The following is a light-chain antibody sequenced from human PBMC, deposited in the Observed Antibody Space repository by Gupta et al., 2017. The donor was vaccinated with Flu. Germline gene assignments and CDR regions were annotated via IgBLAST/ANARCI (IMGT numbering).Light chain of an antibody. CDR1: SSNIGSNY. Sequence: QSALTPPLSASGTPGQKVTIPCSGGSSNIGSNYVHWYQQLPGTAPKLLIDRNDQRPSGVPDRFSGAKSETSASLAINRLRAEDEGVYYCAASDATQTDQGGCGGGTRLTV. V-gene: IGLV1-47*01. J-gene: IGLJ3*02. CDR2: RND. CDR3: AASDATQTDQGG.